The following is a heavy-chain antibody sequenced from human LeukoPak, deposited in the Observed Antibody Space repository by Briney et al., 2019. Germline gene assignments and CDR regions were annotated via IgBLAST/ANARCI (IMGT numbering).Heavy chain of an antibody. V-gene: IGHV4-34*01. CDR1: GASISNDF. D-gene: IGHD6-19*01. CDR2: INHSGST. CDR3: ARGTSGFGPNDY. Sequence: SETLSLTCTVSGASISNDFWSWIRQPPGKGLEWIGEINHSGSTNYNPSLKSRVTISVDTSKNQFSLKLSSVTAADTAVYYCARGTSGFGPNDYWGQGTLVTVSS. J-gene: IGHJ4*02.